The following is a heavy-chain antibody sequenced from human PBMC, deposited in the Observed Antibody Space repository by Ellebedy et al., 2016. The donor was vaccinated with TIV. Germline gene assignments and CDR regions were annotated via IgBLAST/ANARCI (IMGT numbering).Heavy chain of an antibody. Sequence: GESLKISCAASESTFSNYWMHWVRQAPGKGLVWVSRIDFDGSGTSYVDSVKGRFTISRDNAKNMLYLQMDSLRVEDTAVYYCAKAKSASSYDSWGQGTLVTVSS. CDR2: IDFDGSGT. J-gene: IGHJ5*01. D-gene: IGHD3-3*01. CDR1: ESTFSNYW. V-gene: IGHV3-74*01. CDR3: AKAKSASSYDS.